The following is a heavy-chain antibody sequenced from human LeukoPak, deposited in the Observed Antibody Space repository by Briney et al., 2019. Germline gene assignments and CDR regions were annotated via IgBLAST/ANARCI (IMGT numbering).Heavy chain of an antibody. CDR3: ARQVVVGDSSGWYDSVEYFQH. Sequence: SETLSLTCPVSGGSISNYYWNWIRQPPGKGLESIGYIYYTGTTNYNPSLKSRVTISVDTSKNQFSLKLSSVTAADTAVYYCARQVVVGDSSGWYDSVEYFQHWGQGTLVTVSS. V-gene: IGHV4-59*08. CDR1: GGSISNYY. CDR2: IYYTGTT. J-gene: IGHJ1*01. D-gene: IGHD6-19*01.